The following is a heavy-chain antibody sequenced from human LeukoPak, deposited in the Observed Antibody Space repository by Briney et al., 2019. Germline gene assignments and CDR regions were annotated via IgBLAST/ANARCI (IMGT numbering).Heavy chain of an antibody. CDR2: LSGSGAST. CDR3: AKQKGYCSGGSCYYSDY. V-gene: IGHV3-23*01. Sequence: GGSLRLSCAASGFTFSSYAMSWVRLAPGKGLEWVSTLSGSGASTSYADSVKGRFTISRDNSKNTLYLQMNSLRAEDTARYYCAKQKGYCSGGSCYYSDYWGQGTLVTVSS. J-gene: IGHJ4*02. CDR1: GFTFSSYA. D-gene: IGHD2-15*01.